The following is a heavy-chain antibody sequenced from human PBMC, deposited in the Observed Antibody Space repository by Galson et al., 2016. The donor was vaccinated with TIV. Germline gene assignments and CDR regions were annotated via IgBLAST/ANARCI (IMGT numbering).Heavy chain of an antibody. CDR2: IGASGSTI. D-gene: IGHD3-22*01. J-gene: IGHJ6*03. CDR3: ARDDNYIDV. V-gene: IGHV3-48*01. CDR1: GFTFSSYS. Sequence: SLRLSCAASGFTFSSYSMNWVRQVPGKAPAWISYIGASGSTIYYAESVKGRFTISRDDAMNSVYLQMNSLRAEDTAVYSCARDDNYIDVWGKGTTVTVSS.